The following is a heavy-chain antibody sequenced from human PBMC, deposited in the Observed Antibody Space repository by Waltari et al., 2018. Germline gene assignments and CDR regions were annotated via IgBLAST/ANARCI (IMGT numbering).Heavy chain of an antibody. CDR3: TKDSDGVCQS. J-gene: IGHJ4*02. CDR1: S. V-gene: IGHV3-15*01. CDR2: IKDKGEGGTT. Sequence: SMGGGRHAPGRGGEWMGRIKDKGEGGTTDYAANVRGRFRIAREDSNITLYLDMTALQIEDTYIYYCTKDSDGVCQSWGQGTLVTVSS. D-gene: IGHD2-21*02.